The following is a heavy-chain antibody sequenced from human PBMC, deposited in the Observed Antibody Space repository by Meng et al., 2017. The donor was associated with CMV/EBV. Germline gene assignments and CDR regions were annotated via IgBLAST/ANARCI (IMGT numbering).Heavy chain of an antibody. J-gene: IGHJ5*02. V-gene: IGHV1-46*01. CDR1: TSYY. D-gene: IGHD3-3*01. CDR2: INPSGGST. Sequence: TSYYMHWVRQAPGQGLEWMGIINPSGGSTSYAQKFQSRVTMTRDTSTSTVYMELSSLRSEDTAVYYCARESGIFGVVIISRSNWFDPWGQGTLVTVSS. CDR3: ARESGIFGVVIISRSNWFDP.